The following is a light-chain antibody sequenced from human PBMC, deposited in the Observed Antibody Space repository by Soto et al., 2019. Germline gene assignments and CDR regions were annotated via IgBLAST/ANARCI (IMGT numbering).Light chain of an antibody. J-gene: IGLJ1*01. CDR1: SSDVGGYNY. CDR2: DVS. V-gene: IGLV2-14*03. Sequence: QSALTQPASVSGSPGQSITISCTGTSSDVGGYNYVSWYQQHPGKAPKVMIYDVSNRPSGVSNRFSGSKSGNTASLTISWLQVEYEADSYCSSYASSSTYVFGTGTKETVL. CDR3: SSYASSSTYV.